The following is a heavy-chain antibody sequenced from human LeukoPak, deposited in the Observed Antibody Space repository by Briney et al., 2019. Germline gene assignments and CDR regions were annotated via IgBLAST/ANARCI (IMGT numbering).Heavy chain of an antibody. D-gene: IGHD1-26*01. Sequence: GGSLRLSCAASGFTFSSYWMSWVRQAPGKGLEWVAVISYDGSNKYYADSVKGRFTISRDNSKNTLYLQMNSLRAEDTAVYYCARESGSYYAMRDAFDIWGQGTMVTVSS. CDR3: ARESGSYYAMRDAFDI. CDR1: GFTFSSYW. J-gene: IGHJ3*02. V-gene: IGHV3-30-3*01. CDR2: ISYDGSNK.